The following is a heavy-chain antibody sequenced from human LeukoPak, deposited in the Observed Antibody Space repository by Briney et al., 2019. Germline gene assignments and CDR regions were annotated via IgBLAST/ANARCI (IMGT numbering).Heavy chain of an antibody. J-gene: IGHJ4*02. Sequence: GGSLRLSCAASGFTFSSCGMSWVRQAPGKGLEWVSAISGSGGSTYYADSVKGRFTISRDNSKNTLYLQMNSLRAEDTAVYYCQCIAAAARGWGQGTLVTVSS. V-gene: IGHV3-23*01. CDR2: ISGSGGST. CDR3: QCIAAAARG. CDR1: GFTFSSCG. D-gene: IGHD6-13*01.